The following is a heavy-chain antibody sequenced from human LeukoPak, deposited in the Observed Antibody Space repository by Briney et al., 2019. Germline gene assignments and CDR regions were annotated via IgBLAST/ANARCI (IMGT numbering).Heavy chain of an antibody. Sequence: AASVKVSCTASGYTFTSYAMHWVRQAPGQRLEWMGWINAGNGNTKYSQKFQGRVTITRDTSASTAYMELSSLRSEDTAVYYCARVLYYDSEEGFDCWGQGTLVTVSS. D-gene: IGHD3-22*01. CDR3: ARVLYYDSEEGFDC. V-gene: IGHV1-3*01. J-gene: IGHJ4*02. CDR2: INAGNGNT. CDR1: GYTFTSYA.